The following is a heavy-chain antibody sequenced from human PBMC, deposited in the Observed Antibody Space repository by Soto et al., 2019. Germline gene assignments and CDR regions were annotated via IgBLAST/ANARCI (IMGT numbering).Heavy chain of an antibody. CDR2: INPSGGST. V-gene: IGHV1-46*01. D-gene: IGHD3-16*01. Sequence: GASVKVSCKASGYTFTSYYMHWVRQAPGQGLEWMGIINPSGGSTSYAQKFQGRVTMTADTSTSTAYMELRSLRYDDTAVYYCARMGDVPYYYYGMDVWGQGTTVTVSS. J-gene: IGHJ6*02. CDR1: GYTFTSYY. CDR3: ARMGDVPYYYYGMDV.